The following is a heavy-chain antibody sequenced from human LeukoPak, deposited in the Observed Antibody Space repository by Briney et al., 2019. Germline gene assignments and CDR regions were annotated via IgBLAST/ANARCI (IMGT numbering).Heavy chain of an antibody. Sequence: PGESLKISCKGSGYSFTSYWIGWVRQMPGKGLEWMGIIYPGDSDTRYSPSFQGQVTISADKSISTAYLQWSSLKASDTAMYYCARLSIVGATHYYYGMDVWGQGTTVTVSS. V-gene: IGHV5-51*01. D-gene: IGHD1-26*01. CDR3: ARLSIVGATHYYYGMDV. CDR1: GYSFTSYW. CDR2: IYPGDSDT. J-gene: IGHJ6*02.